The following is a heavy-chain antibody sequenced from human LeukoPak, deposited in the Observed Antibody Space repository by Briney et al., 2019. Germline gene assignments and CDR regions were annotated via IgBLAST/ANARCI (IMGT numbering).Heavy chain of an antibody. Sequence: WMGIINPSGGRTSYAQKDQGRGTMTRDTSTSTVYMELSSLRSEDTAVYYCARTVRGVPLDYWGQGTLVTVSS. D-gene: IGHD3-10*01. J-gene: IGHJ4*02. CDR2: INPSGGRT. CDR3: ARTVRGVPLDY. V-gene: IGHV1-46*01.